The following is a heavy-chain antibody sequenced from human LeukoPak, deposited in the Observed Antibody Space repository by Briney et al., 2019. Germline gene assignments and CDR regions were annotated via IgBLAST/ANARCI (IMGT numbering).Heavy chain of an antibody. CDR3: ARDLPTTDYGGNSFDY. CDR2: ISAYNGNT. CDR1: GYTFTSYG. Sequence: ASVKVSCKASGYTFTSYGISWVRQAAGQGLEWMGWISAYNGNTNYAQKLQGRVTMTTDTSTSTAYMDLRSLRSDDTAVYYCARDLPTTDYGGNSFDYWGQGTLVTVSS. D-gene: IGHD4-23*01. J-gene: IGHJ4*02. V-gene: IGHV1-18*01.